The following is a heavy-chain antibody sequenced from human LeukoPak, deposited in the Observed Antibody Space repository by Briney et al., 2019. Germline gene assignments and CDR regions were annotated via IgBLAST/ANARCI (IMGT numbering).Heavy chain of an antibody. V-gene: IGHV3-23*01. CDR1: GFTFSSYA. D-gene: IGHD3-10*01. CDR2: ISGSGGSN. J-gene: IGHJ4*02. CDR3: AKDHMVRGVITYYFDY. Sequence: GWSLRLSCAASGFTFSSYAMSWVRQAPGKGLEWVSAISGSGGSNYYADSVKGRFTTSRDNSNNTLYLQMNSLRAEDTAVYYCAKDHMVRGVITYYFDYWGQGTLVTVSS.